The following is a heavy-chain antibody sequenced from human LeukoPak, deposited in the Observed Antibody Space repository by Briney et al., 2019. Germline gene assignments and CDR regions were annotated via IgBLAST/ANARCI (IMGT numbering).Heavy chain of an antibody. CDR1: GYTFTSYD. Sequence: GAAVQVTCKCSGYTFTSYDYNWVRQPTAQGLAWMGLMNLNSGNIGYGQRFQGRITMTRNTSISTAYREVSSPRSEDTAVYYCARGLVGSSLAYWGQGTLVTVSS. CDR2: MNLNSGNI. CDR3: ARGLVGSSLAY. J-gene: IGHJ4*02. V-gene: IGHV1-8*01. D-gene: IGHD6-6*01.